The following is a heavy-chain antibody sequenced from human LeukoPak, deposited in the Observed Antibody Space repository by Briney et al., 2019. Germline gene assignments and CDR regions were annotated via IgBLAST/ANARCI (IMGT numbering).Heavy chain of an antibody. CDR3: ARGFRGGYDS. J-gene: IGHJ5*02. V-gene: IGHV4-34*01. CDR1: GGSFSGYY. CDR2: INHSGST. Sequence: SETLSLTCAVYGGSFSGYYWSWIRQPPGKGLEWIGEINHSGSTNYNPSLKSRVTISVDTSKDQFSLKLSSVTAADTAVYYCARGFRGGYDSWGQGTLVTVSS. D-gene: IGHD5-12*01.